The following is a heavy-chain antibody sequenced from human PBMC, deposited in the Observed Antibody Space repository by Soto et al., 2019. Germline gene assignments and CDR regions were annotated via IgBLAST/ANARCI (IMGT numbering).Heavy chain of an antibody. CDR2: ISYDGSNK. Sequence: PGGSLRLSCAASGFTFSSYGMHWVRQAPGKGLEWVAVISYDGSNKYYADSVKGRFTISRDNSKNTLYLQMNSLRAEDTAVYYCAKEHDYSNSSPNWFDPWGQGTLVTVSS. J-gene: IGHJ5*02. CDR3: AKEHDYSNSSPNWFDP. D-gene: IGHD4-4*01. V-gene: IGHV3-30*18. CDR1: GFTFSSYG.